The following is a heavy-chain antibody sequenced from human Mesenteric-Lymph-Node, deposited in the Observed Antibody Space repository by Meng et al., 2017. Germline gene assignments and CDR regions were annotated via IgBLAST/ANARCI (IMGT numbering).Heavy chain of an antibody. D-gene: IGHD6-13*01. J-gene: IGHJ4*02. Sequence: ASVKVSCKASGYTFTSYYMHWVRQAPGQGLEWMGIINPSGGGTNYAQKFQGRVTMTRDTSISTAYMELSRLRSDDTAVYYCARAPRRIAAALWGDYWGQGTTVTVSS. CDR2: INPSGGGT. CDR1: GYTFTSYY. CDR3: ARAPRRIAAALWGDY. V-gene: IGHV1-2*02.